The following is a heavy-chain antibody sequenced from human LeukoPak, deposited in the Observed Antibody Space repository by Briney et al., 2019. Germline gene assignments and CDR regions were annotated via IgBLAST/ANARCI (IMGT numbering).Heavy chain of an antibody. J-gene: IGHJ4*02. CDR3: ARGRQLNS. CDR2: INHSGDT. V-gene: IGHV4-34*01. D-gene: IGHD1-1*01. CDR1: GGSFSDHL. Sequence: SETLSLTCAVYGGSFSDHLWSWIRQFPGKGLEWIGEINHSGDTNYNPSLKSRVTISVDTSKNQFSLKLSSVTAADTAVYYCARGRQLNSWGQGSLVTVSS.